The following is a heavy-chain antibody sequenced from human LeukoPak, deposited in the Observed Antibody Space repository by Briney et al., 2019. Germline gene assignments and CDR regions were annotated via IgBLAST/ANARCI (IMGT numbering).Heavy chain of an antibody. V-gene: IGHV4-4*02. D-gene: IGHD3-10*01. CDR1: GGSISSSNW. CDR2: IYHSGST. CDR3: AAYYYGSGSWGY. J-gene: IGHJ4*02. Sequence: PSETLSLTCAVSGGSISSSNWWSWVRQPPGKGLEWIGEIYHSGSTNYNPSLKSRVTISVDKSKNQFSLKLGSVTAADTAVYYCAAYYYGSGSWGYWGQGTLVTVSS.